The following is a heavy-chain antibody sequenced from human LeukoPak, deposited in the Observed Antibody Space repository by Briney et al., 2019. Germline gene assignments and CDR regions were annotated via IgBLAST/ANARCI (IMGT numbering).Heavy chain of an antibody. Sequence: PGGSLRLSCAASGFTFNTYGMHWVRQAPGKGLEWVALISLDGSNKDYADSVKGRFTISRDSSKNTLYLQMNSLKAEDAAVYYCARVLSGSYDNYFDYWGQGTLVTVSS. CDR3: ARVLSGSYDNYFDY. CDR1: GFTFNTYG. D-gene: IGHD1-26*01. J-gene: IGHJ4*02. V-gene: IGHV3-30*03. CDR2: ISLDGSNK.